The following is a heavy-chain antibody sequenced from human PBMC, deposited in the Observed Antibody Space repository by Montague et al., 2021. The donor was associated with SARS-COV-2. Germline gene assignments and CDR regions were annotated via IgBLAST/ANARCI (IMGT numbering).Heavy chain of an antibody. CDR3: ARDFVAAVPDRFDS. CDR2: IFHSGAA. Sequence: SETLSLTCAVSGAFISSGNWWSWVRQPPGKGLEWIGEIFHSGAASYNPSLKGRLTISMDKSKNEFSLKLNSVTAADTAMYYCARDFVAAVPDRFDSWGQGVLVTVSS. V-gene: IGHV4/OR15-8*02. D-gene: IGHD6-13*01. CDR1: GAFISSGNW. J-gene: IGHJ4*02.